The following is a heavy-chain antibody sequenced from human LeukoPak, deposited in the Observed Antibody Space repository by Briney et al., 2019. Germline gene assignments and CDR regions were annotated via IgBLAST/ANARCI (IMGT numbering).Heavy chain of an antibody. J-gene: IGHJ6*03. Sequence: SAKVSCKASGGTFSSYAISWVRQAPGQGLEWMGGIIPIFGTANYAQKFQGRVTITADKSTSTAYMELSSLRSEDTAVYYCARDPPRTYYYDSSGPRNYYYYMDVWGKGTTVTVSS. CDR2: IIPIFGTA. V-gene: IGHV1-69*06. CDR3: ARDPPRTYYYDSSGPRNYYYYMDV. CDR1: GGTFSSYA. D-gene: IGHD3-22*01.